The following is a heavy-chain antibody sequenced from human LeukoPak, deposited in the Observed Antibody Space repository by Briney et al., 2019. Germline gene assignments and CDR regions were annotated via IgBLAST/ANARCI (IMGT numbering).Heavy chain of an antibody. CDR2: INPNSGGT. Sequence: ASVKVSRKASGYTFTSYGISWVRQAPGQGLEWMGWINPNSGGTNYAQKFQGRVTMTRDTSIRTVYMELSRLKSDDTAVYYCARGPNIYGSGRSWFDPWGQGTLVTVSS. J-gene: IGHJ5*02. D-gene: IGHD3-10*01. V-gene: IGHV1-2*02. CDR1: GYTFTSYG. CDR3: ARGPNIYGSGRSWFDP.